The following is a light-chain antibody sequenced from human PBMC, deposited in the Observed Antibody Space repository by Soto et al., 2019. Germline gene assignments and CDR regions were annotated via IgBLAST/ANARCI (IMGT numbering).Light chain of an antibody. CDR3: QQTYSVPPT. J-gene: IGKJ1*01. CDR1: QHVATY. V-gene: IGKV1-39*01. CDR2: SSS. Sequence: DIHVTQSPSSLSASVGDGVTLTCRTSQHVATYLNWYQQKSGRAPTLLIYSSSGLQPGVSPRFSGSGSGTDFTLTISSLQSEDFATYFCQQTYSVPPTFGQGTTVDFK.